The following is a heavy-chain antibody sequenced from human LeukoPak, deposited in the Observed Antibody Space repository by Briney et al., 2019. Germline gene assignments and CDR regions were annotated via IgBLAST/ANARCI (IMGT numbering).Heavy chain of an antibody. CDR2: ISYDGSNK. V-gene: IGHV3-30-3*01. J-gene: IGHJ3*02. CDR3: PREPRQYDAFDI. CDR1: GFTFSSYA. Sequence: GGSLRLSCAASGFTFSSYAMHWVRQAPGKGLEWVAVISYDGSNKYYADSVKGRFTISRDNSKNTLYLQMNSLRAEDTAVYYCPREPRQYDAFDIWGQGTMVTVSS.